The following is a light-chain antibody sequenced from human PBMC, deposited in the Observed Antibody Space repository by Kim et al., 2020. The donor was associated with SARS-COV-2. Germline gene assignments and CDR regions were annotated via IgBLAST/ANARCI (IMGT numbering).Light chain of an antibody. J-gene: IGLJ2*01. CDR2: GNG. Sequence: VTTSCTGTSSNIGAGYYVHWYKQLPGTAPKLLIYGNGNRPSGVPDRFSGSKSGTSASLAITGLQAEDEADYYCQSYDSSLSGSVVFGGGTQLTVL. V-gene: IGLV1-40*01. CDR3: QSYDSSLSGSVV. CDR1: SSNIGAGYY.